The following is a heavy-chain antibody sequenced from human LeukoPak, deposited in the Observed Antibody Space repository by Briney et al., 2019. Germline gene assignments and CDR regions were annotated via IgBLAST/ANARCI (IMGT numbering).Heavy chain of an antibody. J-gene: IGHJ5*02. Sequence: GGSLRLSCAASGFTFSSYAMHWVRQAPGKGLEWVAVISYDGSNKYYADSVKGRFTISRDNAKNSLYLQMNSLRAEDTAVYYCARAPEGGWFDPWGQGTLVTVSS. CDR1: GFTFSSYA. CDR3: ARAPEGGWFDP. V-gene: IGHV3-30*04. D-gene: IGHD3-16*01. CDR2: ISYDGSNK.